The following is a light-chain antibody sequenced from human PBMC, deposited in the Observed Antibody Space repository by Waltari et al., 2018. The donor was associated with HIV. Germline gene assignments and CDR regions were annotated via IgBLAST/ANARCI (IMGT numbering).Light chain of an antibody. CDR1: VSDFVLYNF. CDR3: ASVTGDDTLR. V-gene: IGLV2-14*01. J-gene: IGLJ3*02. Sequence: SAVSQPAPVSGLPGQSITISCTGGVSDFVLYNFVSWYQQHPGRVPRLILYHVDGRAPGISDGLSGARSGPTASLNVTRRRAEDEADYYCASVTGDDTLRFGGGTKVTVL. CDR2: HVD.